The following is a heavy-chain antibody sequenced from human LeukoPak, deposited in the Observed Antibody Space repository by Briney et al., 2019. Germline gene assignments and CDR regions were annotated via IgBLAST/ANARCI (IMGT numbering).Heavy chain of an antibody. Sequence: GESLKISCKGSGYSFTSYWIGWGRRLPGEGLEGMGIIYPGDSDTRYSPSFQGQVTISADKSISTAYLQWSSLKASDTAMYYCARRLGGGITWFDPWGQGTLVTVSS. J-gene: IGHJ5*02. D-gene: IGHD4-23*01. CDR3: ARRLGGGITWFDP. CDR2: IYPGDSDT. V-gene: IGHV5-51*01. CDR1: GYSFTSYW.